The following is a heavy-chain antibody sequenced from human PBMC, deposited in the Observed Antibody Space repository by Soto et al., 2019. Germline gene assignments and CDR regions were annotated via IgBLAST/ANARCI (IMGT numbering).Heavy chain of an antibody. CDR1: GFTFHDYA. Sequence: GGSLRLSCATSGFTFHDYAMSWVRQAPGKGLEWVSAIAFTGSATYYADSVKGRFTISRDNSKNTLYLQMNSLRAEDTAVYYCAKDYLSGDYVVGWFDPWGQGTLVTVSS. J-gene: IGHJ5*02. CDR2: IAFTGSAT. D-gene: IGHD4-17*01. V-gene: IGHV3-23*01. CDR3: AKDYLSGDYVVGWFDP.